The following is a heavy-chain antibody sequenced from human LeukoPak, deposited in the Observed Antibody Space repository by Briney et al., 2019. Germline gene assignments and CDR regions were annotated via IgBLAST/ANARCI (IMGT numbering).Heavy chain of an antibody. CDR1: GFTFSSYS. CDR2: ISSSSSYI. V-gene: IGHV3-21*01. Sequence: GGSLRLSCAASGFTFSSYSMNWVRQAPGKGLEWVSSISSSSSYIYYADSVKGRFTISRDNAKNSLYLQMNSLRAEDTAVYYCARETLYCSSTSCHFDYWGQETLVTVSS. J-gene: IGHJ4*02. CDR3: ARETLYCSSTSCHFDY. D-gene: IGHD2-2*01.